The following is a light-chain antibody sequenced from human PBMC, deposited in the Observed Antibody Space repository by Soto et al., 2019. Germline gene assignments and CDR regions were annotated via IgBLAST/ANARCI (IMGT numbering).Light chain of an antibody. CDR3: RQYDNWPPIT. Sequence: EIVMTQSPATLSASPGERATLSCRASQTISKKLAWYQHKPGQAPRLLIYGASTRVTGIPARFSGGGCGTKVILTISSRQSEDVAVYYCRQYDNWPPITFGGGTKVEIK. CDR1: QTISKK. J-gene: IGKJ4*01. V-gene: IGKV3-15*01. CDR2: GAS.